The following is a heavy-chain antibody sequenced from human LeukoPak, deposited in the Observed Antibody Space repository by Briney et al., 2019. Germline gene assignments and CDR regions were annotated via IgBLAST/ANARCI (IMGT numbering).Heavy chain of an antibody. CDR3: AKNAHYQGYSYGGIDY. Sequence: GRSLRLSCAASGFTFSSYGMHWVRQAPGKGLEWVAVISYDGSDKYSADSVKGRFTISRDNSKNTLYLQMNSLRAEDTAVYYCAKNAHYQGYSYGGIDYWGQGTLVTVSS. V-gene: IGHV3-30*18. CDR2: ISYDGSDK. D-gene: IGHD5-18*01. J-gene: IGHJ4*02. CDR1: GFTFSSYG.